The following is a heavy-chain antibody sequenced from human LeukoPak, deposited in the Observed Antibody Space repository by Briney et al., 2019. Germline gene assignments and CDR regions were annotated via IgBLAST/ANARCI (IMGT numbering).Heavy chain of an antibody. Sequence: GGSLRLSCAAPGFVSDDYSMHWVRQTPGKGLEWISAINWDGSGTYYAESLKGRFTISRDNGDSTLYLQMNNLRTDDTALYYCASEGGYKGPFDYWGRGTLVTVSS. CDR3: ASEGGYKGPFDY. J-gene: IGHJ4*02. V-gene: IGHV3-43*01. D-gene: IGHD3-22*01. CDR2: INWDGSGT. CDR1: GFVSDDYS.